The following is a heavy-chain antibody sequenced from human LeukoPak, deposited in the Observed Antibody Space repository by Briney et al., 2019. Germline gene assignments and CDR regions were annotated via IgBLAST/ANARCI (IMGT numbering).Heavy chain of an antibody. J-gene: IGHJ3*02. CDR3: ARDFRGNAFHI. D-gene: IGHD3-16*01. CDR2: ISSSSSYI. Sequence: GGSLRLSCAASGFTFSSHSMNWVRQAPGKGLEWVSSISSSSSYIYYADSVKGRFTISRDNAKNSLCLQMNSLRAEDTAVYYCARDFRGNAFHIWGQGTMVTVSS. CDR1: GFTFSSHS. V-gene: IGHV3-21*01.